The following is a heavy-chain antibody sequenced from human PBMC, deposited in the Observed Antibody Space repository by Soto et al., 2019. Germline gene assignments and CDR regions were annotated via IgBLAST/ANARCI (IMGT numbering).Heavy chain of an antibody. CDR2: IYSGGST. J-gene: IGHJ4*02. CDR3: ARGSERAYFDY. Sequence: EVQLVETGGDLIQPGGSLRLSCAASGFTVSSQYMSWVRQAPGKGLEWVPVIYSGGSTYYADSVKGRFTISRDNSKNTLYLQMNSLKDEDTAVYYCARGSERAYFDYCGQGTLVTVSS. D-gene: IGHD1-26*01. V-gene: IGHV3-53*02. CDR1: GFTVSSQY.